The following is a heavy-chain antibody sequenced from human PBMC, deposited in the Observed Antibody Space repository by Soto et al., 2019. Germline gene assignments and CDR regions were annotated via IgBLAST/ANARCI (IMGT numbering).Heavy chain of an antibody. V-gene: IGHV6-1*01. J-gene: IGHJ3*01. CDR1: GDSVSRNSVA. Sequence: QVQLQQSGPGLVKPSQTLSLTCAISGDSVSRNSVAWNWIRKSPSRGLEWLGRTYYTSTWYNDYAVSVKSRITIKPDTSKNQVSLQLNSVTPEDTAVYYCAREFRNAFDFWGQGTMVTVSS. CDR2: TYYTSTWYN. CDR3: AREFRNAFDF.